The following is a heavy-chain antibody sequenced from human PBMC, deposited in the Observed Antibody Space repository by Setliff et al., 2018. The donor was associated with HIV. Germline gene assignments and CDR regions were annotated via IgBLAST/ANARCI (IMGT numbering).Heavy chain of an antibody. CDR1: GGSISSASYY. D-gene: IGHD3-22*01. V-gene: IGHV4-61*02. CDR3: ARTNSPQYYGSSGYYLA. J-gene: IGHJ5*02. Sequence: SETLSLTCTVSGGSISSASYYWSWIRQPAGKGLEWIGRIYTSGSTNYNPSLKSRVTISVDTSKNQFSLKLNSVTAADTAVYYCARTNSPQYYGSSGYYLAWGQGTLVTVSS. CDR2: IYTSGST.